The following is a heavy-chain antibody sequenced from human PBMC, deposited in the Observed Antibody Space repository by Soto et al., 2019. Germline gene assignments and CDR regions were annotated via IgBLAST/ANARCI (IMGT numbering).Heavy chain of an antibody. V-gene: IGHV6-1*01. Sequence: SQTLSLTCAISGDSVSSNSAAWNWIRQSPSRGLEWLGRTYYRSKWYNDYAVSVKSRIITNPDTSKNQFSLRLNSVTPEDTAVYYCARDRYSNTYFDYWGQGTLVTVSS. CDR3: ARDRYSNTYFDY. J-gene: IGHJ4*02. D-gene: IGHD4-4*01. CDR1: GDSVSSNSAA. CDR2: TYYRSKWYN.